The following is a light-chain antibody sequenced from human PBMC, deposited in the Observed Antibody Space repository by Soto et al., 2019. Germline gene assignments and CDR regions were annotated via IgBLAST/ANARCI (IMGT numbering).Light chain of an antibody. CDR3: QHRSNWYT. J-gene: IGKJ2*01. CDR1: QSVSSY. V-gene: IGKV3-11*01. CDR2: DAS. Sequence: EIVLTQSPATLSLSPGERATLSCRASQSVSSYLAWYQQKPGQAPRLLIYDASNRAPGIPARFSGSGSGTDSTLTINSLAPEDVAVYYFQHRSNWYTFGQGTKLEIK.